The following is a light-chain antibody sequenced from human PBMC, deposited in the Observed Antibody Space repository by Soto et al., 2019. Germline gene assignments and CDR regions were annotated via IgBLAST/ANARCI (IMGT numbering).Light chain of an antibody. CDR2: DVS. CDR1: NSDVGGYNY. V-gene: IGLV2-14*01. Sequence: QSALTQPASVSGSPGQSITISCTGTNSDVGGYNYVSWYQQHPGKAPKPMIYDVSNRPSGVSNRFSGSKSGNTASLTISGLQAEDEADYYCTSYTSSGTYVFGTVTKLTVL. J-gene: IGLJ1*01. CDR3: TSYTSSGTYV.